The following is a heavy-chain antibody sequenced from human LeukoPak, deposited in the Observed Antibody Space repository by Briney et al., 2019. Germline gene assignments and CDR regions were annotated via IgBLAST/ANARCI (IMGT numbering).Heavy chain of an antibody. CDR1: GYTFTSYD. J-gene: IGHJ5*02. V-gene: IGHV1-8*01. Sequence: ASVKVSCKASGYTFTSYDINWVRQATGQGLEWMGWMNPNSGNTGYAQKFQGRVTMTRNTSISTAYMELSSLRSEDTAVYYCARGSSGWLGNIPNWFDPWGQGTLVTVSS. CDR3: ARGSSGWLGNIPNWFDP. D-gene: IGHD6-19*01. CDR2: MNPNSGNT.